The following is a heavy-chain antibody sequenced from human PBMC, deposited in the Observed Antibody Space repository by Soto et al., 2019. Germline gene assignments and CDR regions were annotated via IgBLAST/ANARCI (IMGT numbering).Heavy chain of an antibody. CDR2: IYYSGST. CDR1: GGSISSGGYY. D-gene: IGHD6-6*01. V-gene: IGHV4-31*03. J-gene: IGHJ6*02. CDR3: ARSIEARPPHPWYYYGMDV. Sequence: PSETLSLTCTVSGGSISSGGYYWSWIRQHPGKGLEWIGYIYYSGSTYYNPSLKSRVTISVDTSKNQFSLKLSSVTAADTAVYYCARSIEARPPHPWYYYGMDVWGQGTTVTVSS.